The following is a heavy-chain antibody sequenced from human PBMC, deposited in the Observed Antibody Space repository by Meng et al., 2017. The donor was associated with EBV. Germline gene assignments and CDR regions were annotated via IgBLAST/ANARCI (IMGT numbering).Heavy chain of an antibody. J-gene: IGHJ5*02. CDR3: ARDLSGRFDP. Sequence: VLVVAEGVGVVQPGSSLCGSCAASGVTFSGYGMFWVRQAPVKGPEWVAILPSDGGNTYYSDSVKGRFTISRDNSKKTLYLQMNSLRAEDTAVYYCARDLSGRFDPWGQGTLVTVSS. CDR2: LPSDGGNT. D-gene: IGHD1-26*01. CDR1: GVTFSGYG. V-gene: IGHV3-30*03.